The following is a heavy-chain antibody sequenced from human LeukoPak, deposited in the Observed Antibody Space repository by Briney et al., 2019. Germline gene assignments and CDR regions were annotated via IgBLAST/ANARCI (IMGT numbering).Heavy chain of an antibody. CDR1: GFTFSSYA. J-gene: IGHJ4*02. CDR3: AKDWGSEFASGSSYLDY. D-gene: IGHD3-10*01. V-gene: IGHV3-64*01. CDR2: ISSNGGST. Sequence: GGSLRLSCAASGFTFSSYAMHWVRQAPGKGLEYVSAISSNGGSTYYANSVRGRFTISRDNSKNTLYLQMNSLRTEDTAVYYCAKDWGSEFASGSSYLDYWGQGTLVTVSS.